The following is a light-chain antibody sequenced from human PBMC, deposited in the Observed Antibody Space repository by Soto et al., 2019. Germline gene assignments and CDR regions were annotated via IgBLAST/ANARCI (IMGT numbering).Light chain of an antibody. V-gene: IGLV1-40*01. J-gene: IGLJ1*01. Sequence: QSALAQPPSVSGAPGQRVTISCTGSNSNIGAGYDVHWYQQLPGTAPKLLIYGNSNRPSGVPDRFSGSKSVTSASLAITGLQAEDEADYYCQSYDSSMSGSVFGTGNKVT. CDR2: GNS. CDR3: QSYDSSMSGSV. CDR1: NSNIGAGYD.